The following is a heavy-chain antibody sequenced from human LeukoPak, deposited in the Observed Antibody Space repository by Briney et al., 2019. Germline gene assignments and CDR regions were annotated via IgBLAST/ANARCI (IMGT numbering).Heavy chain of an antibody. V-gene: IGHV3-23*01. CDR2: ISGSGGST. D-gene: IGHD6-13*01. J-gene: IGHJ6*02. Sequence: GGSLRPSCAASGFTFSSYAMSWVRQAPGKGLEWVSGISGSGGSTYYADSVKGRFTISRDNSKNTLYLQMNSLRAEDTAVYYCAQQLVREDYHYYGMDVWGQGTTVTVSS. CDR1: GFTFSSYA. CDR3: AQQLVREDYHYYGMDV.